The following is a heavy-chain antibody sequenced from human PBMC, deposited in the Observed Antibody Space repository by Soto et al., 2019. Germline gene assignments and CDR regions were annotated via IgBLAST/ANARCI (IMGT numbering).Heavy chain of an antibody. CDR1: GFTFSSYS. Sequence: HPGGSLRLSCAASGFTFSSYSMSWVRQAPGKGLEWVSAISGSGGSTYYADSVKGRFTISRDNSKNTLYLQMNSLRAEDTAVYYCAKDRALYSGSYCSYWGQGTLVTVSS. V-gene: IGHV3-23*01. CDR2: ISGSGGST. J-gene: IGHJ4*02. CDR3: AKDRALYSGSYCSY. D-gene: IGHD1-26*01.